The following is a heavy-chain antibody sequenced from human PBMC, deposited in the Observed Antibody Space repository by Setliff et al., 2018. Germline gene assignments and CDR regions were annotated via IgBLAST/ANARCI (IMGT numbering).Heavy chain of an antibody. CDR2: IIPFFGTP. CDR1: GDTFNSDT. V-gene: IGHV1-69*06. J-gene: IGHJ4*02. CDR3: ARDTRDKYDRSGYYLSFDS. Sequence: VASVKVSCKASGDTFNSDTVSWVRQAPGQGLEWMGGIIPFFGTPNYEQQFQGRLTITADKSTSTAYMELSSLRSEDTAVYYCARDTRDKYDRSGYYLSFDSWGQGTLVTVSS. D-gene: IGHD3-22*01.